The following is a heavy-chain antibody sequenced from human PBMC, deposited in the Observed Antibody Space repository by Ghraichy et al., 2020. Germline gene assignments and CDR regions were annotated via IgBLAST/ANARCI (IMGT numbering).Heavy chain of an antibody. V-gene: IGHV4-39*02. CDR1: GGSISSSSYY. D-gene: IGHD3-9*01. J-gene: IGHJ5*02. CDR3: ARDGDILTGYYNVGLVINWFDP. CDR2: IYYSGST. Sequence: SETLSLTCTVSGGSISSSSYYWGWIRQPPGKGLEWIGSIYYSGSTYYNPSLKSRVTISVDTSKNQFSLKLSSVTAADTAVYYCARDGDILTGYYNVGLVINWFDPWGQGTLVTVSS.